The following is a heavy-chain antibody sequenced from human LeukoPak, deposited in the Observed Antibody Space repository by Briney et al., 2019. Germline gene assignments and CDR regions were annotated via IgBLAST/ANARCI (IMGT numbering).Heavy chain of an antibody. V-gene: IGHV5-51*01. D-gene: IGHD6-6*01. Sequence: GESLKISCKGSGYSFTSYWIGWVRQMPGKGLEWMGIIYPGDSDTRYSPSFQDQVTISADKSISTAYLQWSSLKASDTAMYYCARSRGSSSSRYYYYYMDVWGKGTTVTVSS. J-gene: IGHJ6*03. CDR1: GYSFTSYW. CDR3: ARSRGSSSSRYYYYYMDV. CDR2: IYPGDSDT.